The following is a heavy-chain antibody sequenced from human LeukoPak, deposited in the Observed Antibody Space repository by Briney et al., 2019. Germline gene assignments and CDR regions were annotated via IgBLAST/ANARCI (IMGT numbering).Heavy chain of an antibody. D-gene: IGHD3-22*01. J-gene: IGHJ4*02. CDR1: GFTFSSYS. CDR2: ISSSSSYI. CDR3: TRGSGYYLGFFDY. Sequence: SGGSLRLSCAASGFTFSSYSMNWVRQAPGKGLEWVSSISSSSSYIYYADSVKGRFTISRDNAKNSLYLQMNSLRAEDTAVYYCTRGSGYYLGFFDYWGQGTLVTVSS. V-gene: IGHV3-21*01.